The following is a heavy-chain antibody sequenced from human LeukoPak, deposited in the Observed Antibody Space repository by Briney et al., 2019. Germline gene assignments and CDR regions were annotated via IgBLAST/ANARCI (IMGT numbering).Heavy chain of an antibody. V-gene: IGHV4-30-2*01. D-gene: IGHD6-13*01. CDR3: ARAPTSWYFDY. CDR2: IYHSGST. CDR1: GGSISSGGYS. Sequence: SETLSPTCAVSGGSISSGGYSWSWIRQPPGKGLEWIGYIYHSGSTYYNPSLKSRVTISVDRSKNQFSLKLSSVTAADTALYYCARAPTSWYFDYWGQGTPVTVSS. J-gene: IGHJ4*02.